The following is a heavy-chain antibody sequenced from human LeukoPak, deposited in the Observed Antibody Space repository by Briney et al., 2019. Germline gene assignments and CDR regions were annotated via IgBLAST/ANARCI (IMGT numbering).Heavy chain of an antibody. D-gene: IGHD2-21*02. J-gene: IGHJ4*02. V-gene: IGHV3-64D*06. CDR3: VKEYRPQVVTAKVARGAFDY. CDR1: GFTFSSYA. Sequence: PGGSLRLSCSASGFTFSSYAMHWVRQAPGKGLEYVSAISSNGGSTYYADSVKGRFTISRDNSKNTLYLQMSSLRAEDTAVYYCVKEYRPQVVTAKVARGAFDYWGQGTLVTVSS. CDR2: ISSNGGST.